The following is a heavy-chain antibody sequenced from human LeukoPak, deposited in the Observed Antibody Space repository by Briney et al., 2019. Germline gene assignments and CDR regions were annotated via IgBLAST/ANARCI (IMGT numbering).Heavy chain of an antibody. CDR3: ARLSNYYDSSGYYYIFDF. D-gene: IGHD3-22*01. J-gene: IGHJ4*02. CDR1: GDSLSRHY. CDR2: IYGSGAT. V-gene: IGHV4-4*07. Sequence: PSETLSLTCIASGDSLSRHYWSWIRQPAGQGLEWIGRIYGSGATNYSPSLKSRVTMSLDMSKNQFSLKLTSVTAADTAVSYCARLSNYYDSSGYYYIFDFWGQGTQVTVSS.